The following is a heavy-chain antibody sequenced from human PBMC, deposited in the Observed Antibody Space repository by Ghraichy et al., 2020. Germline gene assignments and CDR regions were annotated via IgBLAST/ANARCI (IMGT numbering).Heavy chain of an antibody. J-gene: IGHJ5*02. Sequence: SQTLSLTCTVSGDSISDYFWSWIRQSPGKGLEWIGYLYHSGSTNYNPSLKSRVTISVDTSKNQFFLTLTSVTVADTAVYFCARVGLLNGIATDNRFDPWGPGTRVTVSS. D-gene: IGHD2-21*01. CDR3: ARVGLLNGIATDNRFDP. CDR1: GDSISDYF. CDR2: LYHSGST. V-gene: IGHV4-59*01.